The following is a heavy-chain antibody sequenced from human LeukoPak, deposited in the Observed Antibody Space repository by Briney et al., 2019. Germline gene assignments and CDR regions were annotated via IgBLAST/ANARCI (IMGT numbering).Heavy chain of an antibody. CDR2: IYYSGST. D-gene: IGHD6-13*01. CDR1: GGSISSSSYY. Sequence: SETLSLTCTVSGGSISSSSYYWGWIRQPPGKGLEWIGSIYYSGSTYYNPSLKSRVTISVDTSKNQFSLKLSSVTAADTAVYYCASLAAAGAFDIWGQGTMVTVSS. J-gene: IGHJ3*02. CDR3: ASLAAAGAFDI. V-gene: IGHV4-39*07.